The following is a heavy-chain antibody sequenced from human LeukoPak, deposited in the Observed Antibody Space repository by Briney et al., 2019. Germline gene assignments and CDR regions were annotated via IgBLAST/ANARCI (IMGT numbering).Heavy chain of an antibody. CDR3: AVFGVATIGNYYMDV. V-gene: IGHV1-18*01. CDR1: GYTFTSYG. CDR2: ISAYNGNT. Sequence: ASVKVSCKASGYTFTSYGISWVRQAPGQGLAWMGWISAYNGNTNYAQKLQGRVTMTTDTSTSTAYMELRSLRSDDTAVYYCAVFGVATIGNYYMDVWGKGTTVTVSS. D-gene: IGHD5-12*01. J-gene: IGHJ6*03.